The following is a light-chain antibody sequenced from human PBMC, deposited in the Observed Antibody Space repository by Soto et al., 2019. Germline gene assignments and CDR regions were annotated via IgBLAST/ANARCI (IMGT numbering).Light chain of an antibody. Sequence: EIVLTQSPATLSLSPGERATLSCRASQSVSSYLAWYQQKPGQAHRLLIYGAYSRATGIQDRFSGSGSGTDFTLTIRRLEPEDFAVYYCKQYGSSPLTFGGGTKVDIK. J-gene: IGKJ4*01. CDR3: KQYGSSPLT. CDR2: GAY. V-gene: IGKV3-20*01. CDR1: QSVSSY.